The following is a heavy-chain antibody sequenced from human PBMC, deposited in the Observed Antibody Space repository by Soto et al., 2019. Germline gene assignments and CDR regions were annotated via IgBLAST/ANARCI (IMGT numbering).Heavy chain of an antibody. CDR2: FDPEDGET. CDR3: ATEEGYSGSSRNYFDY. V-gene: IGHV1-24*01. D-gene: IGHD1-26*01. Sequence: QVQLVQSGAEVKKPGASVKVSCKVSGYTLTELSMHWVRQAPGKGLEWMGGFDPEDGETIYAQKFQGRVTMTEDTSTDTAYMELGSLRSEDTAVYYCATEEGYSGSSRNYFDYWGQGTLVIVSS. J-gene: IGHJ4*02. CDR1: GYTLTELS.